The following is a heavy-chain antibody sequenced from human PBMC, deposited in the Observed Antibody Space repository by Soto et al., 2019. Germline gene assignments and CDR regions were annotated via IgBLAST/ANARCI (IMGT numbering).Heavy chain of an antibody. V-gene: IGHV4-59*01. CDR2: IYYSGST. CDR1: GGSISSYY. D-gene: IGHD3-10*01. J-gene: IGHJ4*02. CDR3: AREYSDELLWFGEPNREWYYFDY. Sequence: QVQLQESGPGLMKPSETLSLTCTVSGGSISSYYWSWIRQPPGKGLEWIGYIYYSGSTNYNPSLKSRVTISVDTSKNQFSLKLSSVTAADTAVYYCAREYSDELLWFGEPNREWYYFDYWGQGTLVTVSS.